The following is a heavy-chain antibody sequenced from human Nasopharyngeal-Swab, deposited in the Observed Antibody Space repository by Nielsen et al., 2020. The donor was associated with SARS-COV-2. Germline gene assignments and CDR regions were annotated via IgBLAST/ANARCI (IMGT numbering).Heavy chain of an antibody. CDR1: GFTFRNSI. J-gene: IGHJ5*02. Sequence: GESLKISCAASGFTFRNSIMNWVRQAPGKGLEWVAVMSHDGGYKHYAVSVKGRFTISRDNAKNTLYLQMNNLRAEDTALYYCARDVAGADSAWGQGTLVTVSS. CDR2: MSHDGGYK. V-gene: IGHV3-30-3*01. D-gene: IGHD2-21*01. CDR3: ARDVAGADSA.